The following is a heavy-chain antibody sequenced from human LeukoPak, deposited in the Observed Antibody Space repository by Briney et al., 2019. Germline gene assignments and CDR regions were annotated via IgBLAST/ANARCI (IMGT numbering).Heavy chain of an antibody. CDR1: GFTVSSNY. CDR3: ARGHDGYSNYEFDY. J-gene: IGHJ4*02. V-gene: IGHV3-53*01. CDR2: IYSGGST. D-gene: IGHD4-11*01. Sequence: GGSLRLSCAASGFTVSSNYMSWVRQAPGKGLEWVSVIYSGGSTYYADSVKGRFTISRDNSKNTLYLQMNSLRAEDTAVYYCARGHDGYSNYEFDYWGQGTLVTVSS.